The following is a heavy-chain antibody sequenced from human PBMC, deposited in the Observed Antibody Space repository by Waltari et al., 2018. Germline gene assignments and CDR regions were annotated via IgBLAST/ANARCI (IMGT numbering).Heavy chain of an antibody. J-gene: IGHJ1*01. CDR1: GYTFTGYF. D-gene: IGHD1-7*01. CDR3: ARENWNYAAYFQH. Sequence: QVQLVQSGAEVKKPGASVKVSCKASGYTFTGYFMHWVRQAPGQGLEWMGWINPNSGGTNYAQNFQGRVTRTRDTSISTAYMELSRLRSDDTAVYYCARENWNYAAYFQHWGQGTLVTVSS. V-gene: IGHV1-2*02. CDR2: INPNSGGT.